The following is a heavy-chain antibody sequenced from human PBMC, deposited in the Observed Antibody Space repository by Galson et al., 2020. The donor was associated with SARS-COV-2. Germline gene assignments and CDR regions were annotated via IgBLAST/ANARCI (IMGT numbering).Heavy chain of an antibody. V-gene: IGHV3-30*02. CDR2: TRNDGVNE. CDR1: GLTFSSYG. D-gene: IGHD2-21*01. Sequence: GGSLRPSCAAPGLTFSSYGMTWVRQAPGKGLEWVAFTRNDGVNESSTDSVTGRFTISRDNSKNTLYLQMNSLRAEDTAVYYGAKDVNTRFRGDCPFDYWGQGTLASVSS. J-gene: IGHJ4*02. CDR3: AKDVNTRFRGDCPFDY.